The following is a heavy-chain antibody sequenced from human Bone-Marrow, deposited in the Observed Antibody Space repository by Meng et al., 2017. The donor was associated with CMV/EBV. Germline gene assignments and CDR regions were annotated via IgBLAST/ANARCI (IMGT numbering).Heavy chain of an antibody. D-gene: IGHD1-7*01. J-gene: IGHJ5*02. CDR1: GYSISSGYY. CDR3: ARGWNYDPGWFDP. CDR2: IYYSGST. Sequence: GSLRLSCTVSGYSISSGYYWGWIRQPPGKGLEWIGSIYYSGSTYYNPSLKSRVTISVDTSKNQFSLKLSSVTAADTAVYYCARGWNYDPGWFDPWGQGTLVTVSS. V-gene: IGHV4-38-2*02.